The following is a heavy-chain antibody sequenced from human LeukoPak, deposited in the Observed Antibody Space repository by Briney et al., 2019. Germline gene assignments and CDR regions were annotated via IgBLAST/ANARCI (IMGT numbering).Heavy chain of an antibody. D-gene: IGHD6-13*01. CDR3: ARVALAAVQDAFDI. CDR2: IIPIFGTA. Sequence: SVKVTCKASGGTFSSYAISWVRQAPGQGLEWMGGIIPIFGTANYAQKFQGRVTITADESTSTAYMELSSLRSEDTAVYYCARVALAAVQDAFDIWGQGTMVTVSS. CDR1: GGTFSSYA. V-gene: IGHV1-69*01. J-gene: IGHJ3*02.